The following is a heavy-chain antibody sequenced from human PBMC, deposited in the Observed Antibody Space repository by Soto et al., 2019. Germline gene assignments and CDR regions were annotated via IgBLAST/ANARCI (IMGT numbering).Heavy chain of an antibody. Sequence: QVQLVQSGAEEKKPGASVKVSCKASGYTFTSYAMHWVRQAPGQRLEWMGWINAGNGNTKYSKKFQGRVTITRDTSASTAYTELSSLRSEDTAVYYCARVTGWYFPDYWGQGTLVTVSS. J-gene: IGHJ4*02. V-gene: IGHV1-3*05. CDR3: ARVTGWYFPDY. CDR2: INAGNGNT. CDR1: GYTFTSYA. D-gene: IGHD6-19*01.